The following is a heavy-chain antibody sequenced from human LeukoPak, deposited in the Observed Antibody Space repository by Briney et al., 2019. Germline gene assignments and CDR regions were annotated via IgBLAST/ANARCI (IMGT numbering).Heavy chain of an antibody. CDR3: ARLDVKYSSSWPSLDY. CDR2: IYYSGST. V-gene: IGHV4-39*01. CDR1: GGSISSSSYY. D-gene: IGHD6-13*01. J-gene: IGHJ4*02. Sequence: PSETLSLTCTVSGGSISSSSYYWGWIRQPPGKGLEWIGSIYYSGSTYYNPSLKSRVTISVDTFKNQFSLKLSSVTAADTAVYYCARLDVKYSSSWPSLDYWGQGTLVTVSS.